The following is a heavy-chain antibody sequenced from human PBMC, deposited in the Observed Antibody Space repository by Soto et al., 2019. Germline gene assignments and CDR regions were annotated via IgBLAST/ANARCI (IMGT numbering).Heavy chain of an antibody. D-gene: IGHD3-3*01. V-gene: IGHV1-18*01. CDR2: ISAYKGNT. Sequence: QVQLVQSGAEVKKPGASVRVSCKAPGYTFINNVLSWLRQAPGKGLEWMGWISAYKGNTTYAQKLQGRVTMTTDTSTSTAYMELRSLRSDDTAVYYCARDVRATCDFWSVDWFDPWGQGTLVTVSS. J-gene: IGHJ5*02. CDR3: ARDVRATCDFWSVDWFDP. CDR1: GYTFINNV.